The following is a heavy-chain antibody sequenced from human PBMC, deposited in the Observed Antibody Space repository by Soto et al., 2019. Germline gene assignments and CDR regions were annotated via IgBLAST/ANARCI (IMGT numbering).Heavy chain of an antibody. V-gene: IGHV3-30-3*01. J-gene: IGHJ6*02. CDR2: ISYDGSEK. CDR1: GFSFSTYA. CDR3: ARPVEPFYYYGIDV. Sequence: GGALRLSCAAAGFSFSTYAMEWVRQAPGKGLERVALISYDGSEKYYADCVQGRVTVSRDNAKNTLYLQMNSLRPEDTAVFYCARPVEPFYYYGIDVWGQGTTVTESS.